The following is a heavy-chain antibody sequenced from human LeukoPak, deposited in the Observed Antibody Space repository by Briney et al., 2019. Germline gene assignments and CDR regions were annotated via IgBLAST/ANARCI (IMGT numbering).Heavy chain of an antibody. Sequence: GGSLRLSCVASGFKFSSYAMSCVRRAPGKGLEWVAYISVSGGSTYYADSVRGRFTISRDSSENTVDLQMNSLRADNTAIYYCVKGLYSSSSRGDYMDVWGKGTTVTVSS. V-gene: IGHV3-23*01. D-gene: IGHD6-6*01. CDR2: ISVSGGST. CDR3: VKGLYSSSSRGDYMDV. J-gene: IGHJ6*03. CDR1: GFKFSSYA.